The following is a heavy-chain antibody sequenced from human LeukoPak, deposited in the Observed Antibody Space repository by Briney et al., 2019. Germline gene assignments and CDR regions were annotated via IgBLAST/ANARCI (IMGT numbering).Heavy chain of an antibody. CDR3: ARGPPYYYGSGNYWWDTTFDY. CDR1: GGSVSSGSYY. Sequence: SETLSLTCTVSGGSVSSGSYYWSWIRQPPGKGLEWIGYIYYRGSTNYNPSLKSRVTMSVDTSKNQFSLKPTSVTAADTAVYYCARGPPYYYGSGNYWWDTTFDYWGQGTLVTVSS. J-gene: IGHJ4*02. V-gene: IGHV4-61*01. CDR2: IYYRGST. D-gene: IGHD3-10*01.